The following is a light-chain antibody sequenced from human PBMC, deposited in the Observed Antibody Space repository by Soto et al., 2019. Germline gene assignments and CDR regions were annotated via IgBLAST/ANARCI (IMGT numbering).Light chain of an antibody. J-gene: IGLJ1*01. Sequence: QSVLAQPASVSVSPGQSITISCTGTSSDVGGYNSVSWYQQHPGKAPKLMIYEVSNRPSGVSNRFSGSKSGNTASLTISGLQAEDEADYYCISYTSSSTLYVFGTGTKVTVL. V-gene: IGLV2-14*01. CDR2: EVS. CDR1: SSDVGGYNS. CDR3: ISYTSSSTLYV.